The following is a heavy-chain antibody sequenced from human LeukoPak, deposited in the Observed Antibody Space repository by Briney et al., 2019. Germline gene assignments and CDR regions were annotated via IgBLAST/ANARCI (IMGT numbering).Heavy chain of an antibody. D-gene: IGHD1-26*01. V-gene: IGHV3-23*01. CDR3: AKLDGYSGSYFDY. Sequence: PGGSLRLSCAASGFAFSRYAMTWVRQAPGKGLEWVSAISGSGGSTYYADSVKGRFTISREHSKNTLYLQMNSLRAEDTAVFYCAKLDGYSGSYFDYWGQGTLVTVSS. CDR1: GFAFSRYA. J-gene: IGHJ4*02. CDR2: ISGSGGST.